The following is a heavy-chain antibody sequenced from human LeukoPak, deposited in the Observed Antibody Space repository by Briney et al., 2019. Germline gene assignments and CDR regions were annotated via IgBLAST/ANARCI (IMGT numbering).Heavy chain of an antibody. V-gene: IGHV1-24*01. CDR1: GYTLNDIS. D-gene: IGHD4-11*01. Sequence: ASVKVPCKISGYTLNDISVHWVRQPPGKGLEWMGGVDPDDGQRVYAQRFQGRATMTEDTSTNTAYMELSRLRSEDTAVYFCAAVSGHYTLLDAWGQGALVTVST. J-gene: IGHJ5*02. CDR2: VDPDDGQR. CDR3: AAVSGHYTLLDA.